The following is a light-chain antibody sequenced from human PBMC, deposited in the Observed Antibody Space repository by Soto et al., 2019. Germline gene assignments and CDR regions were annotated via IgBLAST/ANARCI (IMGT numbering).Light chain of an antibody. J-gene: IGKJ4*01. V-gene: IGKV1-39*01. CDR3: QQSFTTPLT. CDR1: QSITIY. CDR2: AAS. Sequence: DIQMTQSPSSLSPSVGDSVTITCRASQSITIYLHWYQQKPGNAPKLLISAASSLQCGVPSRFSGSGSGTDFTLTISSLQPEDFATYYCQQSFTTPLTFGGGTKVEIK.